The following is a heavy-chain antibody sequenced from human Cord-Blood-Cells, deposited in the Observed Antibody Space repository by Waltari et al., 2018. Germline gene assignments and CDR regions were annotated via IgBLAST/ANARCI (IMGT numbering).Heavy chain of an antibody. CDR1: GFTFSSYG. CDR2: IWYDGSNK. D-gene: IGHD3-10*01. CDR3: ARVSGNGDYFDY. Sequence: QVQLVESGGGVVQPGRSLRLSCAASGFTFSSYGMHGARQAPGKGLEWVAVIWYDGSNKYYADSVKGRFTISRDNSKNTLYLQMNSLRAEDTAVYYCARVSGNGDYFDYWGQGTLVTVSS. V-gene: IGHV3-33*01. J-gene: IGHJ4*02.